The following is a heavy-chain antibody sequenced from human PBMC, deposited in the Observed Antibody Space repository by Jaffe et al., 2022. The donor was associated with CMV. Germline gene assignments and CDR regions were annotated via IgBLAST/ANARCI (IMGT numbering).Heavy chain of an antibody. D-gene: IGHD3-16*01. Sequence: EVRLVQSGAEVKQPGESLKISCEGSGYSFTNFWIGWVRQMPGKGLEWVGIIYPGASDTRYSPSFQGQVTISADKSITTAYLQWRSLKTSDTAIYYCARLDPGARGQPAVDYWGQGTLVIVSS. J-gene: IGHJ4*02. CDR1: GYSFTNFW. CDR3: ARLDPGARGQPAVDY. CDR2: IYPGASDT. V-gene: IGHV5-51*01.